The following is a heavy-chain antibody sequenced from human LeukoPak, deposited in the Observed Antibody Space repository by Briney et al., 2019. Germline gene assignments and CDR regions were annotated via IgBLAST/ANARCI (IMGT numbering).Heavy chain of an antibody. CDR3: ARKGYYDSSGYYYFDY. CDR1: GYTFTNFG. J-gene: IGHJ4*02. Sequence: ASVKVSCKASGYTFTNFGISWVRQAPGQGLEWMGWITPYNGNTNYAQKLQGRVTLTTDTSTSTAYMELRSLRSDDTAVYYCARKGYYDSSGYYYFDYWGQGTLVTVSS. D-gene: IGHD3-22*01. CDR2: ITPYNGNT. V-gene: IGHV1-18*01.